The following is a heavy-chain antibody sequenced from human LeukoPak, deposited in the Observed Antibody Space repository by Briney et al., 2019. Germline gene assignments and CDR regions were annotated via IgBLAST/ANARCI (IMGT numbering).Heavy chain of an antibody. CDR1: GFTFSSYW. D-gene: IGHD3-10*01. V-gene: IGHV3-7*01. J-gene: IGHJ5*02. CDR2: INQDGSEK. CDR3: AREGYGSGSWREWFDP. Sequence: AGSLRLSCAASGFTFSSYWMSWVRQAPGKGLEWVANINQDGSEKYYVDSVKGRFTISRDNAKKSLYLQMNSLRDEDTAVYYCAREGYGSGSWREWFDPWGQGTLVTVSS.